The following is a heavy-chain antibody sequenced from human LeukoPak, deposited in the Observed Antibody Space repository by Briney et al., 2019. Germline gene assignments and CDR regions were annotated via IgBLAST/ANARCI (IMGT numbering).Heavy chain of an antibody. Sequence: SVKVSCKASGGTFSSYAISWVRQAPGQGLEWMGGIIPILGTANYAQKFQGRVTITADESTSTAYMELSSLRSEDTAVYYCAREGSALNWFDPWGQGTLVTVSS. D-gene: IGHD3-10*01. CDR1: GGTFSSYA. CDR3: AREGSALNWFDP. V-gene: IGHV1-69*13. CDR2: IIPILGTA. J-gene: IGHJ5*02.